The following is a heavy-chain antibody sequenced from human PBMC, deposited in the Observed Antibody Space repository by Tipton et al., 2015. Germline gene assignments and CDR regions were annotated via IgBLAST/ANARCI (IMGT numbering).Heavy chain of an antibody. V-gene: IGHV1-46*01. Sequence: QLVQSGAEGKKPGASVKVSCKASGYTFTSYYMNWVRQAPGQGLEWMGIFNPSGGSQSNAQKFQGRVTMTRDTSTSTVYMDLYNLRSEDTAVFYCARQPKGDSSPWSFDYWGQGPLVPVSS. CDR2: FNPSGGSQ. CDR3: ARQPKGDSSPWSFDY. D-gene: IGHD6-13*01. J-gene: IGHJ4*02. CDR1: GYTFTSYY.